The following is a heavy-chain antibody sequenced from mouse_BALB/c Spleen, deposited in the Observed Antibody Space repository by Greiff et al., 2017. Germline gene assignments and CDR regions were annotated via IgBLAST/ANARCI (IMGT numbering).Heavy chain of an antibody. CDR1: GFTFSSYT. V-gene: IGHV5-12-2*01. J-gene: IGHJ3*01. CDR3: ASDYDFHFAY. Sequence: EVMLVESGGGLVQPGGSRKLSCAASGFTFSSYTMSWVRQTPEKRLEWVAYISNGGGSTYYPDTVKGRFTISRDNAKNTLYLQMSSLKSEDTAMYYCASDYDFHFAYWGQGTLVTVSA. D-gene: IGHD2-4*01. CDR2: ISNGGGST.